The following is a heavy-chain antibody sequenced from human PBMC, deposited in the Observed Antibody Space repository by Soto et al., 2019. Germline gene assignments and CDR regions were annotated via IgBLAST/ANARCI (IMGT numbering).Heavy chain of an antibody. V-gene: IGHV4-38-2*02. D-gene: IGHD3-22*01. J-gene: IGHJ5*02. CDR2: IYHSGST. CDR3: ARDAPYYYDSSGSTRRWFDP. Sequence: PSETLSLTCAVSGYSISSGYYWGCIRQPPGKGLEWIGSIYHSGSTYYNPSLKSRVTISVDTSKNQFSLKLSSVTAADTAVYYCARDAPYYYDSSGSTRRWFDPWGQGTLVTVSS. CDR1: GYSISSGYY.